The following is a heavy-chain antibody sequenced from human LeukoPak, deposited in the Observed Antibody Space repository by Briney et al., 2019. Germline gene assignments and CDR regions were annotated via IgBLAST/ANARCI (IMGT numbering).Heavy chain of an antibody. V-gene: IGHV3-48*01. Sequence: GGSLRLSCVASGFTFSSYSMNWVRQAPGKGLEWVSYISVSSDTIYYADSVKGRFTISRDNAKNSLYLQMNSLRAEDTAVYYCARTGTYGAMDYWGQGTLVTVSS. D-gene: IGHD3-3*02. J-gene: IGHJ4*02. CDR2: ISVSSDTI. CDR3: ARTGTYGAMDY. CDR1: GFTFSSYS.